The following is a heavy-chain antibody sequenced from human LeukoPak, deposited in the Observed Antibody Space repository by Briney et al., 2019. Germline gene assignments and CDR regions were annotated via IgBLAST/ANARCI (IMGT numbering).Heavy chain of an antibody. CDR3: AKDRDSVVVVAALDY. D-gene: IGHD2-15*01. J-gene: IGHJ4*02. V-gene: IGHV3-23*01. Sequence: GGSLRLSCAASGFTFSSYAMSWVRQAPGKGLEWVSAISGSGGSTYYADSVKGRFTISRDNSKNTLYLQMNSLRAEDTAVYYCAKDRDSVVVVAALDYWGQGTLVTVSS. CDR2: ISGSGGST. CDR1: GFTFSSYA.